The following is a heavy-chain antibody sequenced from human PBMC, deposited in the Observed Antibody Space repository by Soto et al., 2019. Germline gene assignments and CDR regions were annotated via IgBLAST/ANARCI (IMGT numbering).Heavy chain of an antibody. V-gene: IGHV1-46*01. CDR2: INTGSGNT. Sequence: QVQVVQSGAEVKRPGASVTVSCKASGYTFTNYYIHCVRQAPGQGLEWMGIINTGSGNTIYAQKFQGRVSVTRDTSTRTVYMELSSLRSEDTAVYYCARSDSEYYGLDVWGQGTTVTVSS. CDR1: GYTFTNYY. J-gene: IGHJ6*02. CDR3: ARSDSEYYGLDV.